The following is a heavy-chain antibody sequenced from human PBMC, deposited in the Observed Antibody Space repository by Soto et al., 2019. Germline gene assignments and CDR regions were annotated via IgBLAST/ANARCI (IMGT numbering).Heavy chain of an antibody. CDR3: AKGPSRLSGYYYYGMDV. Sequence: EVQLVESGGGLVQPGRSLRLSCAASGFTFDDYAMHCVRQGPGKGLEWVSGIGWSSGTIGYADSVKGRFTISRDNAKNSLSLLMTSLRAEETALSYWAKGPSRLSGYYYYGMDVWGQGTTVTVSS. CDR2: IGWSSGTI. D-gene: IGHD6-13*01. J-gene: IGHJ6*02. CDR1: GFTFDDYA. V-gene: IGHV3-9*01.